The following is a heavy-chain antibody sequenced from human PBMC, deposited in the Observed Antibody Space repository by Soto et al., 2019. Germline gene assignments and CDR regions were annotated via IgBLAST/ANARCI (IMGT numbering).Heavy chain of an antibody. CDR3: ARGPL. CDR1: GFTFGNQW. Sequence: EVQLVESGGGVVQPGGSLRLSCAVSGFTFGNQWMSWVRQAPGKGLEWVANINQDGSAKSHVDSVEGRFTISRDNAKNSLYLQMHSLRVEDPAVYYCARGPLWGQGTLVTVSS. V-gene: IGHV3-7*01. CDR2: INQDGSAK. J-gene: IGHJ4*02.